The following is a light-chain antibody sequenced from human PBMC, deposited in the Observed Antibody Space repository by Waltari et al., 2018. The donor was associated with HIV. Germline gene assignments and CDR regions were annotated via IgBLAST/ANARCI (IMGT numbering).Light chain of an antibody. Sequence: EIVLTQSPGTLSLSPGERATLSCRASQSVSSYYLAWYQQKPGQAPRLLIYGASSRATGIPDRFSGSGSVTDFILTINRLEPEDFAVYYCQQYGSSPTLTFGGGTKVEIK. CDR2: GAS. V-gene: IGKV3-20*01. CDR3: QQYGSSPTLT. J-gene: IGKJ4*01. CDR1: QSVSSYY.